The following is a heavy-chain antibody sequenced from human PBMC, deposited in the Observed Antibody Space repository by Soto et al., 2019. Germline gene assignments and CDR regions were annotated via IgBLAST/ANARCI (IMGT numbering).Heavy chain of an antibody. CDR1: GFTFTSYA. J-gene: IGHJ4*02. CDR3: ARDFTGWPPDGVDS. D-gene: IGHD3-16*01. CDR2: ISAYNGAT. Sequence: QVHLVQSGAEVKKPGASVKVSCKASGFTFTSYAITWVRQAPGQGLEWMGWISAYNGATNYVQNLQVRVNMTTDPSTSTAYRELGSLTSDDTAVYYCARDFTGWPPDGVDSWGQGTLVTVSS. V-gene: IGHV1-18*01.